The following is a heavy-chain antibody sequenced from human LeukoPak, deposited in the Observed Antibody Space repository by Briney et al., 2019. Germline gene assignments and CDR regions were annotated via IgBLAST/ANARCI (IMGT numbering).Heavy chain of an antibody. CDR1: GYTFINYG. CDR3: ASHFYYYDSGSYYAFDP. D-gene: IGHD3-10*01. Sequence: ASVKVSCKASGYTFINYGLSWVRQAPGQGLEWLGLNSAYNGNTNYAQKFQDRVTMTTDTSTSTAYMELRSLRFDDTAIYYCASHFYYYDSGSYYAFDPWGQGTLVTVSS. CDR2: NSAYNGNT. V-gene: IGHV1-18*01. J-gene: IGHJ5*02.